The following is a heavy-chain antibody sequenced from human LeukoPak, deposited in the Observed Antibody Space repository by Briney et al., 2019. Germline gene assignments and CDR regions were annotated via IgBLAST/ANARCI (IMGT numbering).Heavy chain of an antibody. J-gene: IGHJ4*02. V-gene: IGHV3-74*01. D-gene: IGHD2-15*01. Sequence: GGSLRLSCAASGFTFSDYSMHWVRQGPGKGLVWVSRVNTDGSSIVYADSVKSRFTISRDNSKNTLYLQMNSLRAEDTAVYYCARAKGWAPDYWGQGTLVTFSS. CDR1: GFTFSDYS. CDR2: VNTDGSSI. CDR3: ARAKGWAPDY.